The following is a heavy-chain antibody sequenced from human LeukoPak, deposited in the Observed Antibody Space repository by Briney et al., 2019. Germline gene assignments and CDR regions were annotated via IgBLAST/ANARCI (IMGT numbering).Heavy chain of an antibody. D-gene: IGHD3-10*01. J-gene: IGHJ3*02. CDR2: IWYDGSNK. CDR1: GFTFSSYG. Sequence: GGPLRLSCAASGFTFSSYGMHWVRQAPGKGLEWVAVIWYDGSNKYYADSVKGGFTISRDNSKNTLYLQMNSLRAEDTAVYYCARGMDHMVRDTDAFDIWGQGTIVTVSA. CDR3: ARGMDHMVRDTDAFDI. V-gene: IGHV3-33*01.